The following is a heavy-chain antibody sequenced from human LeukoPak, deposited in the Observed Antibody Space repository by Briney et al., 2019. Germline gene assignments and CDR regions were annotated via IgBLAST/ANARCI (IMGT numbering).Heavy chain of an antibody. Sequence: SGGSLRFSCTASGFNFSGYAMSWVRQAPGKGLEWVSAISGSGGSTYYADSVKGRFTISRDNSKDTLYMQLNSPRAEDTAVYFCAKGQTTVMAFDVWGQGTMVSVSS. CDR2: ISGSGGST. J-gene: IGHJ3*01. CDR1: GFNFSGYA. CDR3: AKGQTTVMAFDV. V-gene: IGHV3-23*01. D-gene: IGHD4-17*01.